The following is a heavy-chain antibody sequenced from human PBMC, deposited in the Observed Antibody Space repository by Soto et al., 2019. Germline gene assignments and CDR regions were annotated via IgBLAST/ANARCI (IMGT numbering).Heavy chain of an antibody. V-gene: IGHV4-39*01. Sequence: SETLSLTCSVSGDSLSNSRFYWAWIRQPPGEGLEWIGSIYHTGNAYYNPSLKSRVTIFVDTSKNQFSLKLTSVTAADTALYYCARXYFDSSDYTTNWFDPWGQGTLVTVSS. D-gene: IGHD3-22*01. CDR3: ARXYFDSSDYTTNWFDP. J-gene: IGHJ5*02. CDR2: IYHTGNA. CDR1: GDSLSNSRFY.